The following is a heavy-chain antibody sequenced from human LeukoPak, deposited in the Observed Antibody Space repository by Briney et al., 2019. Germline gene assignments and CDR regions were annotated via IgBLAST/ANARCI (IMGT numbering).Heavy chain of an antibody. D-gene: IGHD3-9*01. V-gene: IGHV3-23*01. CDR3: AKARFDWLLFGY. Sequence: GGSLRLSCAASGFTFSSYAMSWVRQAPGKGLEWVSAISGGGGSTYYADSVKGRFTISRDNSKNTLYLQMNSLRAEDTAVYYCAKARFDWLLFGYWGQGTLVTVSS. J-gene: IGHJ4*02. CDR1: GFTFSSYA. CDR2: ISGGGGST.